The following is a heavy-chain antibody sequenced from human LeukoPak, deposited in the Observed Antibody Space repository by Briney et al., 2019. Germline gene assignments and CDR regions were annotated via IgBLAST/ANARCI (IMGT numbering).Heavy chain of an antibody. CDR3: ARDVSYYDYVWGSYRQYYFDY. CDR1: GGSISSYY. CDR2: INTSGST. J-gene: IGHJ4*02. Sequence: SETLSLTCTVSGGSISSYYWSWIRQPAGKGLEWIGRINTSGSTNYNPSLKSRVTMSVDTSKNQFSLKLSSVTAADTAVYYRARDVSYYDYVWGSYRQYYFDYWGQGTLVTVSS. D-gene: IGHD3-16*02. V-gene: IGHV4-4*07.